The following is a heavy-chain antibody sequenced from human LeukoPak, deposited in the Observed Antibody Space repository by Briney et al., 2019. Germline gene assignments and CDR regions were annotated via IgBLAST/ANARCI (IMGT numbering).Heavy chain of an antibody. CDR2: IYYSGST. CDR3: ARHGTSGTNLNWFDP. Sequence: SQTLSLTSIVATGSISSIFWSWIRQPPGKGLEWIGYIYYSGSTNYNPSLKSRVTISVDTSKNQFSLKLSSVTAADTAVYYCARHGTSGTNLNWFDPWGQGTLVTVSS. J-gene: IGHJ5*02. V-gene: IGHV4-59*01. CDR1: TGSISSIF. D-gene: IGHD1-1*01.